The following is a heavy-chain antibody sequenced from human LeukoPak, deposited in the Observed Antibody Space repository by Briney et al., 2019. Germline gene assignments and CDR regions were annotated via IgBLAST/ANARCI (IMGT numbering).Heavy chain of an antibody. CDR3: ARLGHSGYDPLGDYYYGMDV. Sequence: SETLSLTCTVSGGSISSSSYYWAWIRQPPGKGLEWIGSIYYSGSTYYNPSLKSRVTISVDTSKDQFSLKLSSVTAADTAVYYCARLGHSGYDPLGDYYYGMDVWGRGTTVTVSS. V-gene: IGHV4-39*01. D-gene: IGHD5-12*01. J-gene: IGHJ6*02. CDR1: GGSISSSSYY. CDR2: IYYSGST.